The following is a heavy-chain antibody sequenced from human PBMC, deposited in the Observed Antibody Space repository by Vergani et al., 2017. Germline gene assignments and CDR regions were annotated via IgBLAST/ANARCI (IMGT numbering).Heavy chain of an antibody. D-gene: IGHD5-18*01. V-gene: IGHV1-2*02. CDR3: ARYYGIGRVDTAMVRTHAKYYFDY. J-gene: IGHJ4*02. CDR1: GYTFTSYY. Sequence: QVQLVQSGAEVKKPGASVKVSCKASGYTFTSYYMHWVRQAPGQGLEWMGIINPNSGGTNYAQKFQGRVTMTRDTSISTAYMELSRLRSDDTAVYYCARYYGIGRVDTAMVRTHAKYYFDYWGQGTLVTVSS. CDR2: INPNSGGT.